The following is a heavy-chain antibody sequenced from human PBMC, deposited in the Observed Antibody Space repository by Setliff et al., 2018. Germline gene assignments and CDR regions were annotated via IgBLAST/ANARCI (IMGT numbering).Heavy chain of an antibody. D-gene: IGHD3-22*01. CDR3: VRDQGLVVGVFDY. CDR1: GYIFTNYA. V-gene: IGHV1-3*01. J-gene: IGHJ4*02. Sequence: ASVKVSCKASGYIFTNYAIHWVRQAPGQRLEWMGWISAGNNNTQYSQRFQGRVTITWDTSATTAHMDLSSLTSEDTAVYYCVRDQGLVVGVFDYWGQGTLVTVSS. CDR2: ISAGNNNT.